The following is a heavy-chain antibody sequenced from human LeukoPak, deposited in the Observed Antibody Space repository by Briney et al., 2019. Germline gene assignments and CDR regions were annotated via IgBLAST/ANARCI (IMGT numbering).Heavy chain of an antibody. Sequence: SETLSLTCTVSGGSISSGSYYWSWIRQPAGKGLEWIGRIYTSGSTNYNPSLKSRVTISVETSKNQFSLKLSSVTAADTAVYYCARFRPLPSSVVGFDYWGQGTLVTVSS. D-gene: IGHD2-15*01. CDR3: ARFRPLPSSVVGFDY. CDR1: GGSISSGSYY. J-gene: IGHJ4*02. V-gene: IGHV4-61*02. CDR2: IYTSGST.